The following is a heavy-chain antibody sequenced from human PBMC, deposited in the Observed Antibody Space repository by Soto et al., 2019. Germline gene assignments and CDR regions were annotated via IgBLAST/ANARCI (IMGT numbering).Heavy chain of an antibody. J-gene: IGHJ4*02. D-gene: IGHD3-22*01. CDR3: ARDRYYDSSGYYPPGVY. Sequence: ASVKVSCKASGYTFTSYGISWVRQAPGQGLEWMGWISPYSGKTSYEQKFQDRVTLTTDTSSSTAYMELRSLRSDDTAVYYCARDRYYDSSGYYPPGVYWGQGTLVTVSS. CDR2: ISPYSGKT. CDR1: GYTFTSYG. V-gene: IGHV1-18*01.